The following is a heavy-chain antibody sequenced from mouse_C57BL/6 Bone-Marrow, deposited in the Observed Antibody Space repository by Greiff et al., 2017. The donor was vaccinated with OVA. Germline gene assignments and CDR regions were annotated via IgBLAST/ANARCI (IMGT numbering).Heavy chain of an antibody. CDR1: GFNIKNTY. V-gene: IGHV14-3*01. CDR2: IDPAIGNT. CDR3: ASIYYDYDDEFAY. J-gene: IGHJ3*01. Sequence: EVQLQQSVAELVRPGASVKLSCTASGFNIKNTYMHWVKQRPEQGLEWIGRIDPAIGNTKYAPKFQGKATITADTSSNTAYLQLSSLTSEDTAIYYCASIYYDYDDEFAYWGQGTLVTVSA. D-gene: IGHD2-4*01.